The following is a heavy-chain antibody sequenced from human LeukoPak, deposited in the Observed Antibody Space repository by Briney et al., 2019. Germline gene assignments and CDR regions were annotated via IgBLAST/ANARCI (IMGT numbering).Heavy chain of an antibody. CDR1: GFTFSSHW. Sequence: GGSLRLSCAASGFTFSSHWMHWVRQAPGKGLVWVSHSNNDGSSTCYADSVKGRFSISRDNAKNTLYLQMNSLRAEDTAVYYCAREYCSGFNCYFDYWGQGTLVTVSS. J-gene: IGHJ4*02. CDR3: AREYCSGFNCYFDY. CDR2: SNNDGSST. D-gene: IGHD2-15*01. V-gene: IGHV3-74*01.